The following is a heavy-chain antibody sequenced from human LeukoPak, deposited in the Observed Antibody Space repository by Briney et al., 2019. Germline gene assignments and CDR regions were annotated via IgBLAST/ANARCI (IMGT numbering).Heavy chain of an antibody. Sequence: GASVKVSCKASGYTFTSYYMHWVRQAPGQGLEWMGGILPIFGTTNYAQKFQARVTITADESTSTAYMEMSSLRSEDTAVYYCGRVSCGGNCYSLIGTFDIWGQGTMVTVSS. CDR2: ILPIFGTT. CDR3: GRVSCGGNCYSLIGTFDI. J-gene: IGHJ3*02. V-gene: IGHV1-69*13. CDR1: GYTFTSYY. D-gene: IGHD2-15*01.